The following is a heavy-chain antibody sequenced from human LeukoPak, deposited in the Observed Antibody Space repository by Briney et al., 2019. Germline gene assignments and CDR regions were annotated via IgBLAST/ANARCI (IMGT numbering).Heavy chain of an antibody. Sequence: SETLSLTCAVYGGSFSSYYWSWIRQPAGKGLEWIGRIYTSGSTNYNPSLKSRVTMSVDTSKNQFSLKLSSVTAADTAVYYCAGSPREYSSSSRGYNWFDPWGQGTLVTVSS. D-gene: IGHD6-6*01. V-gene: IGHV4-59*10. CDR3: AGSPREYSSSSRGYNWFDP. J-gene: IGHJ5*02. CDR1: GGSFSSYY. CDR2: IYTSGST.